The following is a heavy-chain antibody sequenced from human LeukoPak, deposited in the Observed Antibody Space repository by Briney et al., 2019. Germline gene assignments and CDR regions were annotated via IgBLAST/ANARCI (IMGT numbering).Heavy chain of an antibody. CDR3: ATKLGSGYDYVY. J-gene: IGHJ4*02. V-gene: IGHV3-23*01. CDR2: ISGSGGST. CDR1: GFTFSNYA. Sequence: GGSLRLSCAASGFTFSNYAVSWVRQAPGKGLEWVSAISGSGGSTFYAGSVKGRFTISRDNSKNTLSLQMTSLRAEDTAVYYCATKLGSGYDYVYWGQGTLVTVSS. D-gene: IGHD5-12*01.